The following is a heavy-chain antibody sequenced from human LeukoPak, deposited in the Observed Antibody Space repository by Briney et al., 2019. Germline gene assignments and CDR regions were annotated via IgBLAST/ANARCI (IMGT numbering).Heavy chain of an antibody. CDR3: ARTVSEGPGTKYNWFDP. CDR2: IYYSGST. D-gene: IGHD3-10*01. CDR1: GGSISSHY. V-gene: IGHV4-59*11. J-gene: IGHJ5*02. Sequence: SETLSLTCTVSGGSISSHYWSWIRQPPGKGLEWIGYIYYSGSTNYNPSLKSRVTISVDTSKNQFSLKLSSVTAADTAVYYCARTVSEGPGTKYNWFDPWGQGTLVTVSS.